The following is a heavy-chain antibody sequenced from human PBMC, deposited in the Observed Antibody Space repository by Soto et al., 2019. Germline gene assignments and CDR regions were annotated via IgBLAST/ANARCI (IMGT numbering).Heavy chain of an antibody. J-gene: IGHJ6*02. CDR2: ISGSGGST. V-gene: IGHV3-23*01. CDR1: GFTFSSYA. Sequence: GGSLRLSCAASGFTFSSYAMSWVRQAPGKGLEWVSAISGSGGSTYYADSVKGRFTISRDNSKNTLYLQMNSLRAEDTAVYYCAKGSIAARYYYYGMDVWGQGTTVTVSS. CDR3: AKGSIAARYYYYGMDV. D-gene: IGHD6-6*01.